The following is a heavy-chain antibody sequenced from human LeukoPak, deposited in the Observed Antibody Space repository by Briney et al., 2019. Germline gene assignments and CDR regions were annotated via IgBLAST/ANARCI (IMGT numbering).Heavy chain of an antibody. CDR1: GGSISSRSYY. CDR3: ARVSSSGYDFDFDY. CDR2: IYYSGST. J-gene: IGHJ4*02. V-gene: IGHV4-39*07. Sequence: PSETLSLTCTVSGGSISSRSYYWGWIRQPPGKGLEWIGSIYYSGSTNYNPSLKSRVTISVDTSKNQFSLKLSSVTAADTAVYYCARVSSSGYDFDFDYWGKGTLVTVSS. D-gene: IGHD3-22*01.